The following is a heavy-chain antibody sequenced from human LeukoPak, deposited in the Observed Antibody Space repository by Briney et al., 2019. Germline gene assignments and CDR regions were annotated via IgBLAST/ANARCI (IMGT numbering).Heavy chain of an antibody. D-gene: IGHD2-2*01. CDR3: ATGYCSSTSCYRSRFDY. CDR2: IKTDGSEK. CDR1: GFTFSNYW. V-gene: IGHV3-7*01. J-gene: IGHJ4*02. Sequence: GGSLRLSCEGSGFTFSNYWMGWVLQAPGKGLQWVANIKTDGSEKYYVDSVKGRFTISRDNAKNSLYLQMNSLRAEDTAVYYCATGYCSSTSCYRSRFDYWGQGTLVTVSS.